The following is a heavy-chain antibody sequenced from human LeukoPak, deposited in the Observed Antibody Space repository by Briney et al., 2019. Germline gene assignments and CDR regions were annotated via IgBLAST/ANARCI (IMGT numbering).Heavy chain of an antibody. V-gene: IGHV1-2*02. CDR1: GYTFTGYY. CDR3: ARGDYYYYYMDV. Sequence: ASVKVSCKASGYTFTGYYMHWVRQAPGQGLEWMGWINPNSGGTNYAQKFQGRVTMTRDTTISTAYMELSRLRSDDTAVYYCARGDYYYYYMDVWGKGTTVTVSS. CDR2: INPNSGGT. J-gene: IGHJ6*03.